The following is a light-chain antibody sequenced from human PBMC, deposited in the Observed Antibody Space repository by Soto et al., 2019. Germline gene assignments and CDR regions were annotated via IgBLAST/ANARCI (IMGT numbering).Light chain of an antibody. CDR2: DVS. Sequence: QSVLTQPRSVSGSPGQSVTISCTGTSSDVGDYNYVSWYQQYPGKAPKLVIYDVSKRPSGVPDRFSGYKSGNTASLPIAGLQAEDEADYYCCSFAGSYTFGVFGGGTQLTVL. CDR1: SSDVGDYNY. V-gene: IGLV2-11*01. J-gene: IGLJ3*02. CDR3: CSFAGSYTFGV.